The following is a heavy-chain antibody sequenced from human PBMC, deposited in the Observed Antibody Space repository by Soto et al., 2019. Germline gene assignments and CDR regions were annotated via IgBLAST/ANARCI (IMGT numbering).Heavy chain of an antibody. J-gene: IGHJ6*02. CDR1: GFTFSSYS. CDR3: ARGLTIQPYYYYGMDV. V-gene: IGHV3-21*01. Sequence: PGGSLRLSCAASGFTFSSYSMNWVRQAPGKGLEWVSSISSSSSYIYYADSVKGRFTISRDNAKNSLCLQMNSLRAEDTAVYYCARGLTIQPYYYYGMDVWGQGTTVTVSS. CDR2: ISSSSSYI. D-gene: IGHD2-21*01.